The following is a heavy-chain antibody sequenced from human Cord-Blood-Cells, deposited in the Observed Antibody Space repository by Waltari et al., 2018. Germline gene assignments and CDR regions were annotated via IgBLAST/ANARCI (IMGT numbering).Heavy chain of an antibody. CDR3: ARRGYSSSFDY. D-gene: IGHD6-13*01. Sequence: QLQLQYSGPGRVKPSEPLSLTCTVPGGSISTSSYHLGWIRQPPGKGLEWIGSIYYSGSTYYNPSLKSRVTISVDTSKNQFSLKLSSVTAADTAVYYCARRGYSSSFDYWGQGTLVTVSS. CDR2: IYYSGST. V-gene: IGHV4-39*01. CDR1: GGSISTSSYH. J-gene: IGHJ4*02.